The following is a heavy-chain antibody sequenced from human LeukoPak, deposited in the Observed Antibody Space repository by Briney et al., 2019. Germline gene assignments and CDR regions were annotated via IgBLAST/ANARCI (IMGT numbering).Heavy chain of an antibody. Sequence: GGSLRLSCAASGFTFSDYYMSWIRQAPGKGLEWVSYISSSGSTIYYADSVKGRFTISRDNAKNSLYLQMNSLRAEDTAVYYCHVNQGYYYYYMDVWGKGTTVTVSS. CDR1: GFTFSDYY. J-gene: IGHJ6*03. CDR2: ISSSGSTI. D-gene: IGHD1-14*01. CDR3: HVNQGYYYYYMDV. V-gene: IGHV3-11*01.